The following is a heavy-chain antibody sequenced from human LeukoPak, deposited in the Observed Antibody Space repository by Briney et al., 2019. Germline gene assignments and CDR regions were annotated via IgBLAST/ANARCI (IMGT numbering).Heavy chain of an antibody. CDR3: ARDNYIASGIFEY. J-gene: IGHJ4*02. V-gene: IGHV3-7*04. Sequence: GGSLRLSCEASGFTFSSYWMSWVRQAPGKGLEWVANMNQDGSQKYYVNSVKGRFTISRDNARNSLYLQMNSLGDEDTAVYYCARDNYIASGIFEYWGQGTLLTVSS. CDR1: GFTFSSYW. CDR2: MNQDGSQK. D-gene: IGHD3-10*01.